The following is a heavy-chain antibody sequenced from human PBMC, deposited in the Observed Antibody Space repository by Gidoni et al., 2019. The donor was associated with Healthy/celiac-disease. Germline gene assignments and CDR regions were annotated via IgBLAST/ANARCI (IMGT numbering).Heavy chain of an antibody. Sequence: QLQLQESGPGLVTPSETLSLTCTVSGGSISRSSYAWGGVRQPPGKGLDWIGSIYCIGSTYSHPSLKSRVTISADTSKNQFSLKLSSVTAADTAVYYCARGGYCSSTSCPQPNWFDPWGQGTLVTVSS. CDR2: IYCIGST. V-gene: IGHV4-39*07. J-gene: IGHJ5*02. CDR3: ARGGYCSSTSCPQPNWFDP. CDR1: GGSISRSSYA. D-gene: IGHD2-2*01.